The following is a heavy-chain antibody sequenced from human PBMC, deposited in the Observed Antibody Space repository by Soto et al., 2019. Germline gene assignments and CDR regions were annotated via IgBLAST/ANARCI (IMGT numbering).Heavy chain of an antibody. D-gene: IGHD3-10*01. Sequence: GGSLRLSCAASGFTFSSYSMNWVRQAPGKGLEWVSYISSSSTIYYADSVKGRFTISRDNAKNSLYLQMNSLRDEDTAVYYCARWIVIGRDFFDYWGQGTLVTVSS. CDR1: GFTFSSYS. V-gene: IGHV3-48*02. CDR3: ARWIVIGRDFFDY. CDR2: ISSSSTI. J-gene: IGHJ4*02.